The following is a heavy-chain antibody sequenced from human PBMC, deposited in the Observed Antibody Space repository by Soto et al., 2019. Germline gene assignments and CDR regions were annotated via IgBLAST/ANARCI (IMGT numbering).Heavy chain of an antibody. Sequence: QVQLQESGPGLVKPSGTLSLTCAVSSGSISSSNWWSWVRQPPGKGLEWIGEIYHSGSTTYIPSLKSRVTISVDKSKNQFSLKLSSVTAADTAVYYCASPNYGDYIGAFDIWGQGTMVTVSS. J-gene: IGHJ3*02. D-gene: IGHD4-17*01. CDR3: ASPNYGDYIGAFDI. CDR1: SGSISSSNW. CDR2: IYHSGST. V-gene: IGHV4-4*02.